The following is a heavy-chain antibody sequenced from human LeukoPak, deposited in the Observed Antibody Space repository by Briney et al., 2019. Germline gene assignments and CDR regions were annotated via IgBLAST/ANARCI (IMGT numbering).Heavy chain of an antibody. J-gene: IGHJ5*02. Sequence: PSETLSLTCTVSGGSISSYYWSWIRQPPGKGLEWIAYMYYSGSTKYNPSLKSRVTISVDTSKNQLSLKLSSVTAADTAVYYCAREPGFDSSGYLNWFDPWGQGTLVTVSS. CDR3: AREPGFDSSGYLNWFDP. CDR1: GGSISSYY. V-gene: IGHV4-59*01. D-gene: IGHD3-22*01. CDR2: MYYSGST.